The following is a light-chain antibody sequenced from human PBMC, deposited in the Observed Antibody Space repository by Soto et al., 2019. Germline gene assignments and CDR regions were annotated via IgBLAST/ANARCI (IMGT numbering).Light chain of an antibody. J-gene: IGKJ5*01. CDR1: QTINNN. CDR2: SSS. Sequence: DIEMTQSPSSLSASVGDRVTIYCRTSQTINNNLNWYQQRPGKAPKLLIYSSSSLLSGVPPRLSGSGSETDFTLTNSSLQPEDFSTYFCQQTYITPITFGQGTRLDIK. V-gene: IGKV1-39*01. CDR3: QQTYITPIT.